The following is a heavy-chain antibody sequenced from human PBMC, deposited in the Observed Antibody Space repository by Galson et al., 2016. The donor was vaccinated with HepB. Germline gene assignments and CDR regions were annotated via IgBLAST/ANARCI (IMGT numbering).Heavy chain of an antibody. Sequence: SLRLSCAASGFSFSNYGMNWVRQAPGRGLEWVSHINNIGSHIYHAESVKGRLTISRDNAKNSVFLQRNSLGVEDTAIYYCARDHTLGPGVVYYFDSWGQGTPVTVSS. J-gene: IGHJ4*02. CDR2: INNIGSHI. D-gene: IGHD3-10*01. V-gene: IGHV3-21*01. CDR3: ARDHTLGPGVVYYFDS. CDR1: GFSFSNYG.